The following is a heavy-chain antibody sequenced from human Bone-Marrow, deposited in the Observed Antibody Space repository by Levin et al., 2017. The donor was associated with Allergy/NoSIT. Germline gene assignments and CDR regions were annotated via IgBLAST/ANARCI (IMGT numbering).Heavy chain of an antibody. D-gene: IGHD2-2*01. CDR2: INHGGST. CDR1: GGSFSGYY. V-gene: IGHV4-34*01. CDR3: ARRRLAEPSVMPPRPRAWFDP. J-gene: IGHJ5*02. Sequence: SETLSLTCAVYGGSFSGYYWSWIRQPPGKGLECIGEINHGGSTSYSPSLKSRVTISLDTSKNQFSLKLSSVTAADTAVYYCARRRLAEPSVMPPRPRAWFDPWGQGTLVTVSS.